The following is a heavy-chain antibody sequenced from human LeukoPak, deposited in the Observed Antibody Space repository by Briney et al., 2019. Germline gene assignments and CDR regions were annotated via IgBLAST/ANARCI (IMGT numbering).Heavy chain of an antibody. CDR1: GFTFSSYS. D-gene: IGHD2-15*01. CDR2: SSSSSSTI. Sequence: GGSLRLSCAASGFTFSSYSMNWVRQAPGKGLEWVSYSSSSSSTIYYADSVKGRFTISRDNAKNSLYLQMNSLRDEDTAVYYCARGLYCSGGSCPDIDAFDIWGQGTMVTVSS. J-gene: IGHJ3*02. CDR3: ARGLYCSGGSCPDIDAFDI. V-gene: IGHV3-48*02.